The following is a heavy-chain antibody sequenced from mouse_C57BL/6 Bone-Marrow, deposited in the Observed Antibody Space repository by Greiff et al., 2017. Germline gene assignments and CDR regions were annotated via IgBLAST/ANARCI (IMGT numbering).Heavy chain of an antibody. D-gene: IGHD6-5*01. J-gene: IGHJ3*01. Sequence: QVQLQQPGAELVKPGASVKLSCKASGYTFTSYWMQWVKQRPGQGLEWIGEIDPSDSYTNYNQKFKGKATLTVDTSSSTAYMPLSSLTSEDSAVYYCARSYRGFAYWGQGTLVTVSA. CDR2: IDPSDSYT. CDR1: GYTFTSYW. CDR3: ARSYRGFAY. V-gene: IGHV1-50*01.